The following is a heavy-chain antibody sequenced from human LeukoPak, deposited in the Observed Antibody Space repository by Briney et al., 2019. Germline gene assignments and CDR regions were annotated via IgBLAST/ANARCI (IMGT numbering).Heavy chain of an antibody. V-gene: IGHV4-61*02. Sequence: PSQTLSLTCTVSGGSISSGSYYWSWIRQPAGKGLEWIGRIYTSGSNNYNPSLKSRVTISVATSKTQFSLKLSSVTAADTAVYYCARWGIAAHFDYWGQGTLVTVSS. D-gene: IGHD6-13*01. CDR1: GGSISSGSYY. CDR3: ARWGIAAHFDY. J-gene: IGHJ4*02. CDR2: IYTSGSN.